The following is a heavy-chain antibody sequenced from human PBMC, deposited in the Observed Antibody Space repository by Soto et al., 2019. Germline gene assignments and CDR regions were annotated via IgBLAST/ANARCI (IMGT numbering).Heavy chain of an antibody. J-gene: IGHJ4*02. D-gene: IGHD6-13*01. CDR3: ARGGSAWYVDY. CDR2: VVPFFATP. CDR1: GGTFSDYA. V-gene: IGHV1-69*12. Sequence: QVQLVQSGAEVKKPGSSVKVSCKASGGTFSDYAISWVRQAPGQGLEWVGGVVPFFATPNYAQKFQGRVTITADESTPTGYMELSSLTSDDTAVYDCARGGSAWYVDYWGQGALVTVSS.